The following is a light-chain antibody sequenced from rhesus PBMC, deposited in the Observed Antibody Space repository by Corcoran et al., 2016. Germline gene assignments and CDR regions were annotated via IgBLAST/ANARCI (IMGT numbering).Light chain of an antibody. V-gene: IGKV1-28*03. CDR1: QGIRSY. CDR2: DGS. J-gene: IGKJ3*01. CDR3: LQHNSYPFT. Sequence: DIQMTQSPSSLSASVGDTVTITCRASQGIRSYLNWYQQKPGKAPKPLIYDGSSLESGVPSLFSGSGSGTDFALTSSSLQPEDFAVYYCLQHNSYPFTFGPGTKLDIK.